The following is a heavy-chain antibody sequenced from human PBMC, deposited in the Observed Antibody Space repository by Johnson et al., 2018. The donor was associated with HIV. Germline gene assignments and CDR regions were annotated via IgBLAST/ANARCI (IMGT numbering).Heavy chain of an antibody. D-gene: IGHD1-26*01. CDR2: ISHDGSDE. Sequence: QVQLVESGGGVVQPGRSLRLSCAASGLNFSDYTMQWVRQAPGKGLEWVAVISHDGSDEYYADSVKGRFTVSRDNSNNTLYLQMKSLRDEDTAVYYRVTADRGSAWGQGTTVTVSS. CDR3: VTADRGSA. V-gene: IGHV3-30*04. J-gene: IGHJ3*01. CDR1: GLNFSDYT.